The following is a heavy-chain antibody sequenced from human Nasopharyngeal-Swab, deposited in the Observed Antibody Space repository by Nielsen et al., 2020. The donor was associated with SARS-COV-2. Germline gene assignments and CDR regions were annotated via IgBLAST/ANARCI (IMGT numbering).Heavy chain of an antibody. CDR1: GYTFTSYS. D-gene: IGHD6-6*01. J-gene: IGHJ4*02. Sequence: ASVKVSCKASGYTFTSYSMHWVRQAPGQGLEWMGIINPSGGSTSYAQKFQGRVTMTRDTSTSTVYMELSSLRSEDTAVYYCARSDIAARAIDYWGQGTLVTVSS. CDR2: INPSGGST. V-gene: IGHV1-46*01. CDR3: ARSDIAARAIDY.